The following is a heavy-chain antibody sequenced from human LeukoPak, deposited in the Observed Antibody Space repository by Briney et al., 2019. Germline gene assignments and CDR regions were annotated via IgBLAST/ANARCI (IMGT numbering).Heavy chain of an antibody. V-gene: IGHV3-23*01. CDR3: ARTPRDCSSTSCYYFDY. CDR1: GFTYSSYA. Sequence: GGSLRLSCAASGFTYSSYAMSWVHQAPGKVLEWVSAISGSGGSTYYADSVKGRFTISRDNSKNTLYLQMNSLRAEDTAVYYCARTPRDCSSTSCYYFDYWGQGTLVTVSS. D-gene: IGHD2-2*01. CDR2: ISGSGGST. J-gene: IGHJ4*02.